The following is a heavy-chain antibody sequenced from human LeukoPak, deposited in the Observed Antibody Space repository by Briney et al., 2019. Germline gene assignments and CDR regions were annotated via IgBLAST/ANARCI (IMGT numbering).Heavy chain of an antibody. CDR1: GFTFSDYD. D-gene: IGHD3-9*01. V-gene: IGHV3-11*05. Sequence: GGSLRLSCAASGFTFSDYDMSWIRQAPGKGLEWVSYISSSSSYTNYADSVKGRFTISRDNAKNSLYLQMNSLRAEDTAVYYCARDTADYDILTGYYSPSYGMDVWGQGTTVTVSS. CDR3: ARDTADYDILTGYYSPSYGMDV. J-gene: IGHJ6*02. CDR2: ISSSSSYT.